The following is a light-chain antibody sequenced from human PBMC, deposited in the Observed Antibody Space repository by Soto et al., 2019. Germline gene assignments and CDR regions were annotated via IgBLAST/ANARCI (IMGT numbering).Light chain of an antibody. Sequence: EFVLTQSPGTLSLSPGERATLYCRASQTVRNNYLAWYQQKPGQAPRLLIYDASSRATGIPDRFSGSGSGTEFTLTITRLEPEDSAVYFCQHYGYSQWTFGQGTKVDNK. CDR1: QTVRNNY. J-gene: IGKJ1*01. CDR2: DAS. CDR3: QHYGYSQWT. V-gene: IGKV3-20*01.